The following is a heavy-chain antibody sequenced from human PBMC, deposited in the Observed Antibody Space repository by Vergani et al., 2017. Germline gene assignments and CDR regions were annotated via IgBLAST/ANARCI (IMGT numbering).Heavy chain of an antibody. J-gene: IGHJ4*02. Sequence: QVQLVQSGAEVKKPGSSVKVSCKASGGTFSSYAISWVRQAPGQGLEWMGRIIPILGTANYAQKFQGRVTITADESTSTAYMELSSLRSEDTAVYYCARFLAGYYYDSSGYYYFDYWGQGTLVTVSS. V-gene: IGHV1-69*11. D-gene: IGHD3-22*01. CDR2: IIPILGTA. CDR1: GGTFSSYA. CDR3: ARFLAGYYYDSSGYYYFDY.